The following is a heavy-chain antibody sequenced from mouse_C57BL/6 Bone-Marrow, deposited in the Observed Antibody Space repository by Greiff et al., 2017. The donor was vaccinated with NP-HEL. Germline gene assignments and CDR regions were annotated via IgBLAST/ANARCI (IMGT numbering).Heavy chain of an antibody. J-gene: IGHJ2*01. D-gene: IGHD3-1*01. CDR3: ARDRGGVLYYFDY. V-gene: IGHV3-6*01. CDR2: ISYDGSN. CDR1: GYSITSGYY. Sequence: EVKLQESGPGLVKPSQSLSLTCSVTGYSITSGYYWNWIRQFPGNKLEWMGYISYDGSNNYNPSLKNRISITRDTSKKQCFLKLNSVTTEDTATYYCARDRGGVLYYFDYWGQGTTLTVSS.